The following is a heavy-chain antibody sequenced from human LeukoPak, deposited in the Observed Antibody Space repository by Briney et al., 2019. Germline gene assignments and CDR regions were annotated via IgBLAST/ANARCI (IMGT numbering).Heavy chain of an antibody. D-gene: IGHD1-26*01. CDR2: INPNSGGT. J-gene: IGHJ3*02. CDR1: GYTFTGYY. V-gene: IGHV1-2*02. Sequence: ASVKVSCKASGYTFTGYYMHWVRQAPGQGLEWMGWINPNSGGTNYAQKFQGRVTMTRDTSISTAYMELSRLRSDDTAVYYCASRSGAWELLVAFDIWGQGTMVTVSS. CDR3: ASRSGAWELLVAFDI.